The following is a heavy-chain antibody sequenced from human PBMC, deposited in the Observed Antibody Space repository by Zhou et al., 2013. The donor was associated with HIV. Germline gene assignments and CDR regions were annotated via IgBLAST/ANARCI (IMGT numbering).Heavy chain of an antibody. J-gene: IGHJ6*03. CDR3: ARGPRATRPDYYYYMDV. V-gene: IGHV1-69*05. CDR1: RGTFNSYA. CDR2: IIPIFGTV. Sequence: QVQLVQSGTEVKKPGSSVKVSCKASRGTFNSYAFNWVRQASGQGLEWMGGIIPIFGTVNYAQKFQDRVAITTDESTSTAYMELRSLRSEDTALYYCARGPRATRPDYYYYMDVWGRGTTVIVSS. D-gene: IGHD6-6*01.